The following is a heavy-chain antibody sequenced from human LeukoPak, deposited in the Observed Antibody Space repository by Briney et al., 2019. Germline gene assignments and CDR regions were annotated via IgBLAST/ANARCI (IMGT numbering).Heavy chain of an antibody. CDR3: ARGPGYCSSTSCYRNYYYYGMDV. CDR2: INHSGST. D-gene: IGHD2-2*01. J-gene: IGHJ6*02. Sequence: SETLSLTCTVSGGSISSGGYYWSWIRQPPGKGLEWIGEINHSGSTNYNPSLKSRVTISVDTSKDQFSLKLSSVTAADTAVYYCARGPGYCSSTSCYRNYYYYGMDVWGQGTTVTVSS. CDR1: GGSISSGGYY. V-gene: IGHV4-39*07.